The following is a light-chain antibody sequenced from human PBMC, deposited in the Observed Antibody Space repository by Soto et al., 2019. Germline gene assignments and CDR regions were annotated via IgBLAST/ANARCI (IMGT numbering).Light chain of an antibody. CDR1: QSVGSY. J-gene: IGKJ2*01. Sequence: EIVMTQSPGTLSVSPGERATLSCRASQSVGSYLAWYQQKPGQAPRLHIYGASTRATGIPARFSGSGSGTEFTLTISSLQSEDFAVYYCQQYNNWHPYTFGQGTKLEIK. CDR2: GAS. CDR3: QQYNNWHPYT. V-gene: IGKV3-15*01.